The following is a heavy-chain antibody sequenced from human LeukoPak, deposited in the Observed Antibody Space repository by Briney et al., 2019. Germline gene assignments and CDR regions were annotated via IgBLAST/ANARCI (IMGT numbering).Heavy chain of an antibody. D-gene: IGHD3-10*01. V-gene: IGHV1-2*02. Sequence: ASVKVSCKASGYTFTGYYVHWVRQAPGQGLEWMGWINPNSGGTNYAQKFQGRVTMTRDTSISTAYMELSRLRSDDTAVYYCARAIGFGELFPGYWGQGALVTVSS. CDR3: ARAIGFGELFPGY. CDR1: GYTFTGYY. CDR2: INPNSGGT. J-gene: IGHJ4*02.